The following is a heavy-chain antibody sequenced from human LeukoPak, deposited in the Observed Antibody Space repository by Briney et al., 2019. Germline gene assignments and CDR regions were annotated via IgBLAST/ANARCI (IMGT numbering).Heavy chain of an antibody. CDR3: AKQGYTIFRSPFGP. CDR1: GFTFSSYA. Sequence: AGGSLRLSCAASGFTFSSYAMSWVRQAPGKGLEWVSAISGSGANTYYADSVKGRFTISRDNSKNTLYLQMNSLRAEDTAVYYCAKQGYTIFRSPFGPWGQGTLVTVSS. D-gene: IGHD3-3*01. J-gene: IGHJ5*02. V-gene: IGHV3-23*01. CDR2: ISGSGANT.